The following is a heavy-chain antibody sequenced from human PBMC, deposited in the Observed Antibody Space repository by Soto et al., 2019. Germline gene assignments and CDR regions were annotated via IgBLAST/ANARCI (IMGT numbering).Heavy chain of an antibody. J-gene: IGHJ6*02. V-gene: IGHV6-1*01. CDR1: GDRVSSNSAA. CDR2: TYYRSKWYN. D-gene: IGHD6-6*01. Sequence: SQTLSLTCAISGDRVSSNSAAWNWIRQSPSRGLEWLGRTYYRSKWYNDYAVSVKSRITINPDTSKNQFSLQLNSVTPEDTAVYYCARGQPQWQLGPQYYYYYGMDVWGQGTTVTVSS. CDR3: ARGQPQWQLGPQYYYYYGMDV.